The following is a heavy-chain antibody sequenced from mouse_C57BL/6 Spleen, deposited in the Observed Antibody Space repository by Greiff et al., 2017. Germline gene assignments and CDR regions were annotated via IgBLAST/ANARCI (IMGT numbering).Heavy chain of an antibody. Sequence: QVQLQQSGAELARPGASVKLSCKASGYTFTSYGISWVKQRTGQGLEWIGEIYPRSGNTYYNEKFKGKATLTADKSSSTAYMELRSLTSEDSAVYFCARSLDYGNYFDYGGQGTTLTVSS. V-gene: IGHV1-81*01. CDR3: ARSLDYGNYFDY. CDR2: IYPRSGNT. J-gene: IGHJ2*01. D-gene: IGHD2-1*01. CDR1: GYTFTSYG.